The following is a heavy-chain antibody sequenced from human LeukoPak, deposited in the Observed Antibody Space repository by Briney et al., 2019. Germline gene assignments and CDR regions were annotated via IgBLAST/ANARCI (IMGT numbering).Heavy chain of an antibody. Sequence: ASVKVSCKASGYTFTSYGISWVRQAPGQGLDWMGWISAYNGNTNYAQKLQGRVTMTTDTSTSTAYMELRSLRSDDAAVYYCARTPGRFLEWLSPFDYWGQGTLVTVSS. CDR2: ISAYNGNT. D-gene: IGHD3-3*01. V-gene: IGHV1-18*01. J-gene: IGHJ4*02. CDR1: GYTFTSYG. CDR3: ARTPGRFLEWLSPFDY.